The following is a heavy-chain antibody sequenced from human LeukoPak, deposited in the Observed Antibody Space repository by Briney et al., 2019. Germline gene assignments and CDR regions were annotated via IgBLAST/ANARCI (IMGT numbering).Heavy chain of an antibody. J-gene: IGHJ4*02. CDR2: INPNSGGT. V-gene: IGHV1-2*02. CDR3: AARLGYCSGGSCLDY. Sequence: ASVKVSCKASGYTFTGYYMHWVRQAPGQGLEWMGWINPNSGGTNYAQKFQGRVTMTRDTSISTAYMELSRLRSDDTAVYYCAARLGYCSGGSCLDYWGQGTLVTVSS. D-gene: IGHD2-15*01. CDR1: GYTFTGYY.